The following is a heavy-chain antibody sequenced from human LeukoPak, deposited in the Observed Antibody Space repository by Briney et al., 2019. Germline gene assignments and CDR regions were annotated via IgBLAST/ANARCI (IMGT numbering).Heavy chain of an antibody. D-gene: IGHD6-13*01. CDR2: ISGSGGSGGST. J-gene: IGHJ4*02. CDR3: ALRSDSSSPYYFDY. V-gene: IGHV3-23*01. Sequence: GVLRLSCAASGFTFSSYAMSWVRQAPGKGLEWVSSISGSGGSGGSTYYAGSVKGRFTISRDNSKNTLYLQMNSLRAEDTAVYYCALRSDSSSPYYFDYWGQGTLVTVSS. CDR1: GFTFSSYA.